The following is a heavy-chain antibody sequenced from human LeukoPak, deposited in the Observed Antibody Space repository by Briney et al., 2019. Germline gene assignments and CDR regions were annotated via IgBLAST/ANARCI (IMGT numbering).Heavy chain of an antibody. Sequence: ASVKVSCKVSGYTLTELSIHWVRQAPGKGLEWMGGFDPEDGETIYAQKFQGRVTVTEDTYTDTAYMELSGLNSEDTAVYYCARDLVVSCSSTSCSVAPSDFWGQGTLVTVSS. CDR2: FDPEDGET. V-gene: IGHV1-24*01. CDR3: ARDLVVSCSSTSCSVAPSDF. J-gene: IGHJ4*02. CDR1: GYTLTELS. D-gene: IGHD2-2*01.